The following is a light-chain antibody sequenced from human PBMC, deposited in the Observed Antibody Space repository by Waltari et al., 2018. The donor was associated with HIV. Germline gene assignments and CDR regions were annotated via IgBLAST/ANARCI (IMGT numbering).Light chain of an antibody. Sequence: QSAPTQPASVSGSPGQSITISCIGTSNNIGVYDLVSWYQQYPGKVPRLLISEISKRPSGVSSRFSGSKSGNTASLTISGLQAEDEADYYCCSYAGASIWVFGGGTKLTVL. J-gene: IGLJ3*02. CDR2: EIS. V-gene: IGLV2-23*02. CDR3: CSYAGASIWV. CDR1: SNNIGVYDL.